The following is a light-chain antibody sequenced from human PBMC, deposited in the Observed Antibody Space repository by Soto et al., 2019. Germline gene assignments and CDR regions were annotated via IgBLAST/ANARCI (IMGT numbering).Light chain of an antibody. J-gene: IGLJ2*01. CDR1: SSDVAAYNY. Sequence: QSALTQPASVSGSPGQSITISCNGTSSDVAAYNYVCWYQQHPRKATKLIISEVSDRPSGISPRFTGSTSGNVASLTISGLQTEDEADYFCSSYTTTSTLVFGGGTKVTVL. CDR2: EVS. V-gene: IGLV2-14*03. CDR3: SSYTTTSTLV.